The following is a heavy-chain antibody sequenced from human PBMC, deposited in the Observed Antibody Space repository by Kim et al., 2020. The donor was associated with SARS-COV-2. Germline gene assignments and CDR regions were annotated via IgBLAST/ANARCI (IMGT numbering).Heavy chain of an antibody. CDR1: GFTFSSYS. CDR3: ARDPYYYDSSGPPTGFDY. V-gene: IGHV3-21*01. D-gene: IGHD3-22*01. J-gene: IGHJ4*02. Sequence: GGSLRLSCAASGFTFSSYSMNWVRQAPGKGLEWVSSISSSSSYIYYADSVKGRFTISRDNAKNSLYLQMNSLRAEDTAVYYCARDPYYYDSSGPPTGFDYWGQGTLVTVSS. CDR2: ISSSSSYI.